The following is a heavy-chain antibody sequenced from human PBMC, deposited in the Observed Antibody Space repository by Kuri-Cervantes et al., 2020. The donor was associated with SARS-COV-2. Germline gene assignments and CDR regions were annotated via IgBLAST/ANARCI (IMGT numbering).Heavy chain of an antibody. CDR1: GFTFSSYA. CDR3: AKSGLRLGELSLFFDY. V-gene: IGHV3-23*01. J-gene: IGHJ4*02. Sequence: GGSLRLSCAASGFTFSSYAMHWVRQAPGKGLEWVSAISGSGGSTYYADSVKGRFTISRDNSKNTLYLQMNSLRDEDTAVYYCAKSGLRLGELSLFFDYWGQGTLVTVSS. CDR2: ISGSGGST. D-gene: IGHD3-16*02.